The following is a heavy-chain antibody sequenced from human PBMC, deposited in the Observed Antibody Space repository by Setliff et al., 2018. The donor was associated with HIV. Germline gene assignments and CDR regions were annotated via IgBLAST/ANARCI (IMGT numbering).Heavy chain of an antibody. V-gene: IGHV3-23*01. J-gene: IGHJ4*02. CDR3: ARGSYGSFDY. CDR1: GFTFSRYT. CDR2: INTSGGNT. D-gene: IGHD5-18*01. Sequence: GGSLRLSCAASGFTFSRYTMTWVRQAPGKGLEWVSEINTSGGNTYYADSVKGRFTISRDNSKNTLFLRMSSLRAGDTAIYYCARGSYGSFDYWALGTLVTVSS.